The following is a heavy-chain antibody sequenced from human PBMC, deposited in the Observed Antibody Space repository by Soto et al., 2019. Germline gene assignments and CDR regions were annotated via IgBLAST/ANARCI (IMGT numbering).Heavy chain of an antibody. Sequence: SLRLSCAASGFTFDDYAMHWVRQAPGKGLEWVSGISWNSGSIGYADSVKGRFTISRDNAKNSLYLQMNSLRAEDTALYYCAKSAHCSSTSCPGSWFDPWGQGTLVTVSS. J-gene: IGHJ5*02. V-gene: IGHV3-9*01. CDR3: AKSAHCSSTSCPGSWFDP. CDR2: ISWNSGSI. D-gene: IGHD2-2*01. CDR1: GFTFDDYA.